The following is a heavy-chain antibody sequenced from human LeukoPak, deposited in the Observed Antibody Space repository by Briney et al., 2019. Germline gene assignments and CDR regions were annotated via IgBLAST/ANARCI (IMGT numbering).Heavy chain of an antibody. V-gene: IGHV5-51*01. Sequence: GESLKISCKAFGYSFSNYWIGWVRPMPGKALEWMGIIYPRDSDTRYSPSFQGQVTISVDTSITTAYLQWSSLKASDTAMYYCARNRDSDYWGQGTLVTVSS. CDR2: IYPRDSDT. J-gene: IGHJ4*02. D-gene: IGHD2/OR15-2a*01. CDR1: GYSFSNYW. CDR3: ARNRDSDY.